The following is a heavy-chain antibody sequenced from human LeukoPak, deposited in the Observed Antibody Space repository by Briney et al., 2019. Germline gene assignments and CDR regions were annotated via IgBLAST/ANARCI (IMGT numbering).Heavy chain of an antibody. CDR3: ATGTNGRHYDY. CDR2: IGPTGFDR. J-gene: IGHJ4*02. V-gene: IGHV3-21*06. Sequence: GGSLRLSCTTSGLTFSTSGFNWVRQAPGKGLEWVASIGPTGFDRYHADSIKGRFTISRDNANNFLYLQMDSLRAEDTAVYYCATGTNGRHYDYWGQGTLLTVSS. CDR1: GLTFSTSG. D-gene: IGHD1-14*01.